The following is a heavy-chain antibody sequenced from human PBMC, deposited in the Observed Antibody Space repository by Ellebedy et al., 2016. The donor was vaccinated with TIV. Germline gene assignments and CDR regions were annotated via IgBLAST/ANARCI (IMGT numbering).Heavy chain of an antibody. CDR2: LYAVGST. Sequence: GESLKISXAASGFTVSSNYLSWVRQAPGKWLEWVSVLYAVGSTYYADSVRGRFTISRDNSKSTLSLQMHSLRVEDTAPYFCVRDRNYPNDVFDIWGQGTMVAVSP. D-gene: IGHD5-24*01. CDR1: GFTVSSNY. V-gene: IGHV3-53*01. J-gene: IGHJ3*02. CDR3: VRDRNYPNDVFDI.